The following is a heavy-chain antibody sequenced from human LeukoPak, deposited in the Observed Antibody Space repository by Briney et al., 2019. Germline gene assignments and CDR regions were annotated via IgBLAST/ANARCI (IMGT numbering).Heavy chain of an antibody. D-gene: IGHD3-22*01. Sequence: ASVKVSCKASGYTFTSYDINWVRQATGHGLEWMGWMNPNSGNTGYAQKFQGRVTMTRATSITTAYMELNGLTSDDTAIYFCARGDSTGYPDFWGQGTLVTVSS. CDR3: ARGDSTGYPDF. J-gene: IGHJ4*02. CDR1: GYTFTSYD. V-gene: IGHV1-8*02. CDR2: MNPNSGNT.